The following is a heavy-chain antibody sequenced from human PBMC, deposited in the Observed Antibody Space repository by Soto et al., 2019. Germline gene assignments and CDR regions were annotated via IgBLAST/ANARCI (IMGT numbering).Heavy chain of an antibody. J-gene: IGHJ6*02. V-gene: IGHV1-69*13. CDR2: IIPIFGTA. CDR3: ASCGYSYGYYYYYGMDV. D-gene: IGHD5-18*01. CDR1: GYTFTSYG. Sequence: SVKVSCKASGYTFTSYGISWVRQAPGQGLEWMGGIIPIFGTANYAQKFQGRVTITADESTSTAYMELSSLRSEDTAVYYCASCGYSYGYYYYYGMDVWGQGTTVTVSS.